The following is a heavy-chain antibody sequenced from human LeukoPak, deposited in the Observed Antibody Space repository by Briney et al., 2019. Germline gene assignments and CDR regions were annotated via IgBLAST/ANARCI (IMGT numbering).Heavy chain of an antibody. CDR3: AKDWAVGATANAFYR. J-gene: IGHJ3*02. CDR1: GFTFSNYV. D-gene: IGHD1-26*01. Sequence: GGSLRLSCAASGFTFSNYVMSWVRQAPGKGLEWVSGISDSGGSTYYADSVKGRFTISRDNSKNTRYVQMKRLRAEDTAIYYCAKDWAVGATANAFYRCVQGRMVADSS. CDR2: ISDSGGST. V-gene: IGHV3-23*01.